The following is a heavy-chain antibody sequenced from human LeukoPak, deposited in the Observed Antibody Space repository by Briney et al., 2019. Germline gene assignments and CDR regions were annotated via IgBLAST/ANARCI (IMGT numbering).Heavy chain of an antibody. V-gene: IGHV3-7*01. CDR2: IKQDGNEK. CDR1: GFTFSNYW. J-gene: IGHJ2*01. CDR3: ARAKPADFDL. Sequence: GESLRLSCAVSGFTFSNYWMNRVRQAPGKGLEWVANIKQDGNEKYYVDSVKGRLTISRDNAKNTAYLEMNSLRAEDTAVYYCARAKPADFDLWGRGTLLTVSS.